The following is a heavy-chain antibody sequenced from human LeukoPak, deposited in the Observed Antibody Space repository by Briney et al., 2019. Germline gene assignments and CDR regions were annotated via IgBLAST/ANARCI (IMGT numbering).Heavy chain of an antibody. CDR1: GFTFSDYY. CDR3: ARLSWDFWSGYYTGHPSYYYYYMEV. J-gene: IGHJ6*03. V-gene: IGHV3-11*04. Sequence: GGSLRLSCAASGFTFSDYYMSWIRQAPGKGLEWVSYISSSGSTIYYADSVKGRFTISRDNAKNSRYLQMNSLRAEDTAVYYCARLSWDFWSGYYTGHPSYYYYYMEVWGKGTTVTVSS. CDR2: ISSSGSTI. D-gene: IGHD3-3*01.